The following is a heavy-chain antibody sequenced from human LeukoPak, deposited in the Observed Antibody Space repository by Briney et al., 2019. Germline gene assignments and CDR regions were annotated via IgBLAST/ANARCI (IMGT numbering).Heavy chain of an antibody. CDR1: GDSVSSNSAA. V-gene: IGHV6-1*01. CDR3: ARSHGLMTTNWFDP. D-gene: IGHD4-17*01. J-gene: IGHJ5*02. CDR2: TYYRSNWYN. Sequence: QTLSLTCAISGDSVSSNSAAWNWVRQSPSRGLEWLGRTYYRSNWYNDYAVSVKSRITINPDTSKNQFSLQLNSVTPEDTAVYYCARSHGLMTTNWFDPWGQGTLVTVSS.